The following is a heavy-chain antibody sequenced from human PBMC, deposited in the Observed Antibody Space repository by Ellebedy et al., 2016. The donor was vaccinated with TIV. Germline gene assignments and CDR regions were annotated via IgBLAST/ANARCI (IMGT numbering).Heavy chain of an antibody. CDR3: ARLAYSSSSRDYYYGMDV. Sequence: SETLSLTXTVSGGSVNSAVYYWNWIRQPPGKGLEWIGYIYYSGSPSYHPSLKSRVTISVDTSKNQFSLRLSSVTAADTAVYYCARLAYSSSSRDYYYGMDVWGQGTTVTVSS. V-gene: IGHV4-61*08. D-gene: IGHD6-6*01. CDR2: IYYSGSP. J-gene: IGHJ6*02. CDR1: GGSVNSAVYY.